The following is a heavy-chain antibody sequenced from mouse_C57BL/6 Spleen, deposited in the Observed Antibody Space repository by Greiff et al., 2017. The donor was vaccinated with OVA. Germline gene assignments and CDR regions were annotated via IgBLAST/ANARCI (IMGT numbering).Heavy chain of an antibody. V-gene: IGHV5-4*01. CDR3: AGERDYCGGSYFDY. D-gene: IGHD1-1*01. CDR2: ISDGGSYT. Sequence: EVMLVESGGGLVKPGGSLKLSCAASGFTFSSYAMSWVRQTPEKRLEWVATISDGGSYTYYPDNVKGRFTISRDNAKNNLYLQMSHLKSEDTAMYYCAGERDYCGGSYFDYWGQGTTPTVSS. J-gene: IGHJ2*01. CDR1: GFTFSSYA.